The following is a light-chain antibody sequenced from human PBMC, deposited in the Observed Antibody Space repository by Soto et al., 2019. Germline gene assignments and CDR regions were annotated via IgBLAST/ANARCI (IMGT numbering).Light chain of an antibody. Sequence: EIQMTQAPSTLSGSVGDRVTITCRASQTVGSWLAWYQQKPGTAPKLLIYDASTLESGVPSRFRGSASGTEFTLTIASLQPDDFATYYCQQYDDYPLTFGGGTKVDIK. CDR2: DAS. J-gene: IGKJ4*01. CDR1: QTVGSW. CDR3: QQYDDYPLT. V-gene: IGKV1-5*01.